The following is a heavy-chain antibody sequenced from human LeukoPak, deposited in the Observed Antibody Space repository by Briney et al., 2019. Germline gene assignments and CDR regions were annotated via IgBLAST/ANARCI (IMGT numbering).Heavy chain of an antibody. J-gene: IGHJ5*02. CDR1: GYTFTGYY. CDR3: AGTTVGSLNWFDP. V-gene: IGHV1-2*02. CDR2: INPNSGGT. Sequence: GASVTVSFKASGYTFTGYYMHWVRQAPGQGVEGMGWINPNSGGTNYAQRFQGRVTMTRDTSISTAYMELSRLRSDDTAVYYCAGTTVGSLNWFDPWGQGTLVTVSS. D-gene: IGHD4-23*01.